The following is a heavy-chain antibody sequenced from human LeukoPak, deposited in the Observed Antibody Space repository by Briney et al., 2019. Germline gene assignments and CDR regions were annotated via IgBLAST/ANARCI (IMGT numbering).Heavy chain of an antibody. V-gene: IGHV3-9*01. Sequence: GRSLRLSCAASGFTFDDYAMHWVRHAPGKGLEWVSGISWNSGSIGYADSVKGRFTISRDNAKNSLYLQMNSLRAEDTASYYCAKDIRGYGPNYFDYWGQGTLVTVSS. CDR3: AKDIRGYGPNYFDY. D-gene: IGHD5-18*01. CDR1: GFTFDDYA. J-gene: IGHJ4*02. CDR2: ISWNSGSI.